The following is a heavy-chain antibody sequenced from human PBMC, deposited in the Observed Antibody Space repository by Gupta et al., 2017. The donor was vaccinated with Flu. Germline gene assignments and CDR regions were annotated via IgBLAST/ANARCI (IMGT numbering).Heavy chain of an antibody. CDR2: VGAGGDRT. V-gene: IGHV3-23*01. CDR3: AKDRSGNPAIDY. D-gene: IGHD6-13*01. Sequence: EVQLLESGGGLVQPGGSLRLSCAASGLTFSDYAMNWVRQAPGKGLEWVSTVGAGGDRTYYADSVMGRFTISRDNSKNTLYLQMNSLRGDDTAVYYCAKDRSGNPAIDYWGQGTLVTGSA. CDR1: GLTFSDYA. J-gene: IGHJ4*02.